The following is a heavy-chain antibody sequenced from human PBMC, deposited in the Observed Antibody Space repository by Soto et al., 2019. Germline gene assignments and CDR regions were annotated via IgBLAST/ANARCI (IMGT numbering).Heavy chain of an antibody. V-gene: IGHV3-21*01. J-gene: IGHJ4*02. CDR2: ISSSSSYI. D-gene: IGHD3-10*01. CDR3: ARDLSDLAGVRGYYFDY. CDR1: GFTFSSYS. Sequence: GGSLRLSCAASGFTFSSYSMNWVRQAPGKGLEWVSSISSSSSYIYYADSVKGRFTISRDNAKNSLYLQMNSLRAEDTAVYYCARDLSDLAGVRGYYFDYWGQGTLVTVSS.